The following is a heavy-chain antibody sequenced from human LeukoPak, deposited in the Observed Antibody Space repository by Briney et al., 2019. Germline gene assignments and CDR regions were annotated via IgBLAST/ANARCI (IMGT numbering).Heavy chain of an antibody. J-gene: IGHJ6*03. CDR1: GGTFSSYA. D-gene: IGHD4-11*01. CDR2: IIPIFGTA. Sequence: GASVKVSRKASGGTFSSYAISWVRQAPGQGLEWMGGIIPIFGTANYAQKFQGRVTITADESTSTAYMELSSLRSEDTAVYYCARDGRTTVSPRGYYYYYYMDVWGKGTTVTVSS. V-gene: IGHV1-69*13. CDR3: ARDGRTTVSPRGYYYYYYMDV.